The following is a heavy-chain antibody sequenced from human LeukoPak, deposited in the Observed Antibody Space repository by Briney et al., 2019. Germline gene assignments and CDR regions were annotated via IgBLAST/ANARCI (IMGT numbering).Heavy chain of an antibody. CDR2: INSDGSST. D-gene: IGHD5-18*01. J-gene: IGHJ3*02. CDR1: GFTFSSYW. Sequence: GGSLRLSCAASGFTFSSYWMHWVRQAPGKGLVWVSRINSDGSSTSYADSVKGRFTISRDNAKNTLYLQMNSLRAEDTAVYYCAKGRIQLWFVDAFDIWGQGTMVTVSS. CDR3: AKGRIQLWFVDAFDI. V-gene: IGHV3-74*01.